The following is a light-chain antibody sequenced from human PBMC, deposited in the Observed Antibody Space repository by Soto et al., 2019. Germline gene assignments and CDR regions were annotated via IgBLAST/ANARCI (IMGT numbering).Light chain of an antibody. J-gene: IGKJ2*01. V-gene: IGKV1-5*03. CDR1: QSIGIW. CDR2: TAS. CDR3: QHYNKYPVT. Sequence: DIQMTQSPSTLSASVGDRVTITCRASQSIGIWLAWYQQKTGKAPKLLIYTASTLGSGVPSRFSGSGSGTEFTLTISSLQPDDFATYYCQHYNKYPVTFGQGTKLEIK.